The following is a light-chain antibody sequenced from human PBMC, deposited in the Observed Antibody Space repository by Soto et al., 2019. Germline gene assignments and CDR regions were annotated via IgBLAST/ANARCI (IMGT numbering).Light chain of an antibody. Sequence: EMVLTQSPATLSLSPGERATLSCRASQNINRFLGWYQQKPGQAPRLLIYDASNRATDIPARFSGSGSGTDCTLTVISLEPEDFAVYYCQQRSDWPRTFGQGTKLDI. V-gene: IGKV3-11*01. J-gene: IGKJ2*01. CDR3: QQRSDWPRT. CDR2: DAS. CDR1: QNINRF.